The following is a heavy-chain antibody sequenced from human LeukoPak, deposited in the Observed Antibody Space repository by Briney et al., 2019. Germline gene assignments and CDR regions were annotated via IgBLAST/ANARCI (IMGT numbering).Heavy chain of an antibody. Sequence: GGSLRLSCAASGFTFSSYGMHWVRQAPGKGLEWVACIRHDGSNKYYADSVKGRFTISRDNSKNTVYLQMNSLRAEDTAVYYCAKDRGGYCSSTSCSLYFDYWGQGTLVTVSS. CDR2: IRHDGSNK. CDR1: GFTFSSYG. J-gene: IGHJ4*02. D-gene: IGHD2-2*01. CDR3: AKDRGGYCSSTSCSLYFDY. V-gene: IGHV3-30*02.